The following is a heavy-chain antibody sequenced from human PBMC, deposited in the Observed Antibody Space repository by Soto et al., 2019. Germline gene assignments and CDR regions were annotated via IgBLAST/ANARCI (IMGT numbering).Heavy chain of an antibody. CDR1: GGSISSGDYY. CDR2: IYYSGST. CDR3: ARAPHYDYVWGSYWYDYYYGMDV. Sequence: SETLSLTCTVSGGSISSGDYYWSWIRQPPGKGLEWIGYIYYSGSTYYNPSLKSRVTISVDTSKNQFSLKLSSVTAADTAVYYCARAPHYDYVWGSYWYDYYYGMDVRGQGTTVTVSS. D-gene: IGHD3-16*01. J-gene: IGHJ6*02. V-gene: IGHV4-30-4*01.